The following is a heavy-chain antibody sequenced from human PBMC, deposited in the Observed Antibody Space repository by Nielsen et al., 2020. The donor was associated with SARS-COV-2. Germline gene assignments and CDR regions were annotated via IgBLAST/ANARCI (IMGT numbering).Heavy chain of an antibody. V-gene: IGHV3-21*04. J-gene: IGHJ6*02. CDR3: AKDIRVVPAPGYYYYYGMDV. CDR2: ISSSSSYI. CDR1: GFTFSSYS. Sequence: GGSLRLSCAASGFTFSSYSMNWVRQAPGKGLEWVSSISSSSSYIYYADSVKGRFTISRDNAKNSLYLQMNSLRAEDTALYYCAKDIRVVPAPGYYYYYGMDVWGQGTTVTVSS. D-gene: IGHD2-2*01.